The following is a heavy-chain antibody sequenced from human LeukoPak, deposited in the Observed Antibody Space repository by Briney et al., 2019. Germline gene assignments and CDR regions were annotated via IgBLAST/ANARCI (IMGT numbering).Heavy chain of an antibody. Sequence: SETLSLTCTVFGYSISSGYCWGWIRQPPGKGLEWIGSIYYSGNTYYNASLKSQVSISIDTSKNQFSLRLTSVTAADTAVYYCARQTGSGLFILPGGQGTLVTVSS. CDR3: ARQTGSGLFILP. CDR1: GYSISSGYC. D-gene: IGHD3/OR15-3a*01. CDR2: IYYSGNT. J-gene: IGHJ4*02. V-gene: IGHV4-38-2*02.